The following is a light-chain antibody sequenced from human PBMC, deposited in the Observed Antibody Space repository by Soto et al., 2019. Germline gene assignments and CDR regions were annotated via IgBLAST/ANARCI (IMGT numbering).Light chain of an antibody. J-gene: IGLJ1*01. CDR2: SSN. CDR3: AAWDDSLNGPV. CDR1: SSNIGSNT. Sequence: QSVLTQPPSASGTPGQRVTISCSGSSSNIGSNTVNWYQQLPGTAPKLLIYSSNQRPSGVPDRFSGSKSGTSASLAISGLPSEDEADYYCAAWDDSLNGPVFGTGTKVTVL. V-gene: IGLV1-44*01.